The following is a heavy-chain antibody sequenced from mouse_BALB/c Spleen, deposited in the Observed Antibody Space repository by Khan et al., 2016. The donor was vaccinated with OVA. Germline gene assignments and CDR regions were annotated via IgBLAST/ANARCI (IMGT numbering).Heavy chain of an antibody. CDR3: ARPAYDGYFDY. CDR2: ISTYSGST. J-gene: IGHJ2*01. D-gene: IGHD2-3*01. Sequence: QVQLKESGPELVRPGVSVKISCKGSGYTFTDYAMYWVKQSHAKSLEWIGLISTYSGSTNYNQKFKGKVTMTVDKSSSAAYMELARLTSEDSAIYCCARPAYDGYFDYWGQGTALTVSS. V-gene: IGHV1S137*01. CDR1: GYTFTDYA.